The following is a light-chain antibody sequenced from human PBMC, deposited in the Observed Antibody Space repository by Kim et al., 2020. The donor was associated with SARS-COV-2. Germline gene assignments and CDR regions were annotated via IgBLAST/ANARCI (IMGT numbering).Light chain of an antibody. Sequence: SYELTQPPSLSVSPGQAANITCSGPKMGDKYVSWYQQKTGQSPLLVIYQDKKRPSVIPERFSGSNSGNTATLTISGAQPLDEADYYCQSWDSSTVVFGGGTRLTVL. CDR1: KMGDKY. CDR2: QDK. J-gene: IGLJ3*02. V-gene: IGLV3-1*01. CDR3: QSWDSSTVV.